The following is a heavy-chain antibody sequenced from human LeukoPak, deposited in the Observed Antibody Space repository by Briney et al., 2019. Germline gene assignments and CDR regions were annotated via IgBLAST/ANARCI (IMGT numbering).Heavy chain of an antibody. Sequence: TLSLTCTVSGGSISSGGYYWSWIRQHPGKGLEWIGYIDYSGSTYYNPSLKSRVTISVDTSKNQFSLKLSSVTAADAAVYYCARVSWYIAFDIWGQGTMVTVSS. CDR1: GGSISSGGYY. D-gene: IGHD6-13*01. CDR2: IDYSGST. J-gene: IGHJ3*02. V-gene: IGHV4-31*03. CDR3: ARVSWYIAFDI.